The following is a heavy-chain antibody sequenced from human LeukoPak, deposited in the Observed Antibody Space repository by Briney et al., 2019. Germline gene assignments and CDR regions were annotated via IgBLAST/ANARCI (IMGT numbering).Heavy chain of an antibody. J-gene: IGHJ4*02. CDR1: VDFFSDHY. V-gene: IGHV4-34*01. CDR3: ARAPATSWSNFDY. D-gene: IGHD2-2*01. CDR2: IHHSGST. Sequence: PSETLSQTCAVSVDFFSDHYWPWIRPPPGKGLEWIGEIHHSGSTNYRLSLKSRVSISVDRSKNQFSLYLTSVTAADTAVYYCARAPATSWSNFDYWGQGTLVTVSS.